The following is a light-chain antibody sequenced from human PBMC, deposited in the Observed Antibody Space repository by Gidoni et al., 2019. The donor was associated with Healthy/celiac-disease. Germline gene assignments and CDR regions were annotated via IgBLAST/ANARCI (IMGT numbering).Light chain of an antibody. J-gene: IGKJ1*01. Sequence: EIVLTQSPATLSLSPGERATLSCRASQSVSSYLAWYQQKPGQAPRLIYDASKRATGIPARFSGSGSGTDFTLTISSLEPEDFAVYYCQQRSNWPRGFGQGTKVEIK. V-gene: IGKV3-11*01. CDR1: QSVSSY. CDR2: DAS. CDR3: QQRSNWPRG.